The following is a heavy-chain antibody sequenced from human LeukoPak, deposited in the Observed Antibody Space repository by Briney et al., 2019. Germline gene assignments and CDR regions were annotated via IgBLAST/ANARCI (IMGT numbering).Heavy chain of an antibody. V-gene: IGHV3-30*02. D-gene: IGHD3-3*01. CDR2: IRYDGSNK. Sequence: GGSLRLSCAASGFTFSSYGMHWVRQAPGKGLEWVAFIRYDGSNKYYADSVKGRFTISRDNSKNTLYLQMNSLRAEDTAVYYCAKSTFYPGLRFLEWLPVDFDYWGQGTLVTVSS. J-gene: IGHJ4*02. CDR3: AKSTFYPGLRFLEWLPVDFDY. CDR1: GFTFSSYG.